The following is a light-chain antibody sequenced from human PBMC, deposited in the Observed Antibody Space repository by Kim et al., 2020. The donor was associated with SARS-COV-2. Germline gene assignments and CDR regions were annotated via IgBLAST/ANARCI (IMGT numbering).Light chain of an antibody. V-gene: IGKV1-39*01. J-gene: IGKJ2*01. CDR1: QNINNY. CDR3: QQSYSIPYT. Sequence: DIRMTQSPSSLSASVGDRVTITCRASQNINNYLNWYQQKPGKAPKFLIYAASSLQSGVPSRFSGSGSGTDFSLTISSLQPEDFATYYCQQSYSIPYTFGQGTKLEI. CDR2: AAS.